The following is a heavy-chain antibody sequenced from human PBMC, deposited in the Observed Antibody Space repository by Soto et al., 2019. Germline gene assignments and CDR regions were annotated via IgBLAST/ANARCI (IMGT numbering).Heavy chain of an antibody. V-gene: IGHV1-2*04. CDR1: GYTFIGYY. Sequence: ASMKVSCKTSGYTFIGYYIHWVRQAPGQGLEWMGWINPNTGGTNYAQKFQGWVTVTRDTSISTAYMELTRLTSDDTAVYYCARSLSVAVPDTRNMDVWGQGTTVTVSS. J-gene: IGHJ6*02. CDR2: INPNTGGT. D-gene: IGHD6-19*01. CDR3: ARSLSVAVPDTRNMDV.